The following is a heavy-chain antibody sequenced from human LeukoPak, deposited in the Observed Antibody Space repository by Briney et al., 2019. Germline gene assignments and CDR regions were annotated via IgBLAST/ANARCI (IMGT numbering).Heavy chain of an antibody. CDR1: GGSISSDSYY. V-gene: IGHV4-30-4*08. CDR2: IYYSGST. D-gene: IGHD3-22*01. J-gene: IGHJ1*01. Sequence: PSETLSLTCTVSGGSISSDSYYWAWIRQPPGKGLEWIGYIYYSGSTYYNPSLKSRVTISVDTSKNQFSLKLSSVTAADTAVYYCALVYYDSSGPYFQHWGQGTLVTVSS. CDR3: ALVYYDSSGPYFQH.